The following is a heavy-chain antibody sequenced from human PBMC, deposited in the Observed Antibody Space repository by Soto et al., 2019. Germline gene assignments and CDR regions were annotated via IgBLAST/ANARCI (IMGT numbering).Heavy chain of an antibody. CDR2: IIPIFGTA. Sequence: SVKVSCKASGGTFSSYAISWVRQAPGQGLEWMGGIIPIFGTANYAQKFQGRVTITADESTSTAYMELSSLRSEDTAVYYCARVFYDSSGYYLGYYFDYWGQGTLVTVSS. J-gene: IGHJ4*02. V-gene: IGHV1-69*13. CDR3: ARVFYDSSGYYLGYYFDY. D-gene: IGHD3-22*01. CDR1: GGTFSSYA.